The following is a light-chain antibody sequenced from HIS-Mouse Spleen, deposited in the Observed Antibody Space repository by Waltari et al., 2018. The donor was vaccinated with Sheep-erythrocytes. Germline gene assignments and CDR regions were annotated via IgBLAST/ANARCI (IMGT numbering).Light chain of an antibody. CDR3: SSYTSSSTSWV. J-gene: IGLJ3*02. CDR1: RSDVGGYNY. CDR2: DVS. V-gene: IGLV2-14*03. Sequence: QSALTQPASVSGSPGQSITISCTGTRSDVGGYNYVPWYQQNPGKAPKLMIYDVSNRPSGVSNRFSGSKSGNTASLTISGLQAEDEADYYCSSYTSSSTSWVFGGGTKLTVL.